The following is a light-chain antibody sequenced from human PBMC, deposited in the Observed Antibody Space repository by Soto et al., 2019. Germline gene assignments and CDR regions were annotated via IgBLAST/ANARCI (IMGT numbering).Light chain of an antibody. Sequence: QSALTQPPSASGSPGQSVTISCTGTSSDIGTFSSISWYQQYPGKAPKLMIFGVSQRPSGVPDRFSGSKSANTASLTVSGLQDEDEAEYYCSSQAGSDSLMVFGGETKVTVL. CDR3: SSQAGSDSLMV. V-gene: IGLV2-8*01. J-gene: IGLJ2*01. CDR2: GVS. CDR1: SSDIGTFSS.